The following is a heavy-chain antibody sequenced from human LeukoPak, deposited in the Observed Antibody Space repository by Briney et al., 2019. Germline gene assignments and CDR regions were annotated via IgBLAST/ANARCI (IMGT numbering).Heavy chain of an antibody. CDR2: IKQDGSEK. J-gene: IGHJ6*03. CDR1: GFTFSSYW. Sequence: GGSLRLSCAASGFTFSSYWMSWVRQAPGKGLEWVANIKQDGSEKYYVDSVKGRFTISRDNAKNSLYLQMNSLRAEDTAVYYCARDSSYGLVYYYYYMDVWGKGTTVTVSS. CDR3: ARDSSYGLVYYYYYMDV. D-gene: IGHD5-18*01. V-gene: IGHV3-7*01.